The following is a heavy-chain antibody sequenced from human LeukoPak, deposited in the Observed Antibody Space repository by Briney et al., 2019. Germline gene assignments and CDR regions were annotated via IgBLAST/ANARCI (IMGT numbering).Heavy chain of an antibody. V-gene: IGHV3-23*01. D-gene: IGHD2-15*01. CDR2: ISSTGGTT. CDR1: GFTFSDYG. J-gene: IGHJ6*03. Sequence: GGSLRLSCAASGFTFSDYGMSWVRQAPGKGLEWISSISSTGGTTYYADSVKGRFTIPRDNSKNTLFLQVNSLRAEDTAIYYCAKNGDRGAYCSGGSCYPYYYYYMDVWGKGTTVIVSS. CDR3: AKNGDRGAYCSGGSCYPYYYYYMDV.